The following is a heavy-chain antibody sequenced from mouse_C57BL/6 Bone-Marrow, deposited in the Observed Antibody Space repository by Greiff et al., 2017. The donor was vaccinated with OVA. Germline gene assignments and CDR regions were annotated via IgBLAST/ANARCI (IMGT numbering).Heavy chain of an antibody. CDR2: IYPGDGAT. CDR3: AKRATVVEYFDV. Sequence: VQLQQSGAELVKPGASVKLSCKASGYAFSSYWMYWVKQRPGKGLEWIGQIYPGDGATNYNGKFKGQVTLTADKSSSTAYMQISSLTSEDSAVYFCAKRATVVEYFDVWGTGTTVTVSS. CDR1: GYAFSSYW. V-gene: IGHV1-80*01. D-gene: IGHD1-1*01. J-gene: IGHJ1*03.